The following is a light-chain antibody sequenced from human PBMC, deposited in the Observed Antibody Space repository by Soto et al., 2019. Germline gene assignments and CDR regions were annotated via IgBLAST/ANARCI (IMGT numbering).Light chain of an antibody. CDR1: QSISVY. Sequence: DIQMTQFPSTLSAFVGDRVTITCRASQSISVYLAWYQQKPGRAPKLLIYDASNLESGVPSRFSGSGSGTEFNLTISSLQPEDFATYYCQQYSSYLYIFGQGTKLEIK. J-gene: IGKJ2*01. CDR2: DAS. CDR3: QQYSSYLYI. V-gene: IGKV1-5*01.